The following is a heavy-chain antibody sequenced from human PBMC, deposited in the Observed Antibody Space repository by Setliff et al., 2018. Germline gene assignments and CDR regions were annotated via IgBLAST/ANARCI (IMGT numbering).Heavy chain of an antibody. V-gene: IGHV1-18*01. D-gene: IGHD1-26*01. CDR1: GYTFAKYG. CDR2: LSASNGNR. J-gene: IGHJ6*03. CDR3: AREGVHTRSSTDYHYYMDV. Sequence: ASVKVSCKAFGYTFAKYGTSWVRQAPGQGLEWMGWLSASNGNRNNAQKFQGRVTMTTDTSTSTAYMELRSLGSDDTAVYYCAREGVHTRSSTDYHYYMDVWGRGTTVTVSS.